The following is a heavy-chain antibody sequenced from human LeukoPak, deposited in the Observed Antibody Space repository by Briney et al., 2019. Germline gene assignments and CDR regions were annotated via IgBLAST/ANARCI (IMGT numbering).Heavy chain of an antibody. J-gene: IGHJ4*02. D-gene: IGHD6-25*01. Sequence: SETLSLTCTVSGGSISGSRTWGWVRQAPGKGLEWIGNIHSDGRTASSLSLKSRVIMSLDMSRNQFFLKLNSVTAADTAFYYCARVLAAAGLDFWGQGTLVIVSS. CDR1: GGSISGSRT. V-gene: IGHV4-39*07. CDR2: IHSDGRT. CDR3: ARVLAAAGLDF.